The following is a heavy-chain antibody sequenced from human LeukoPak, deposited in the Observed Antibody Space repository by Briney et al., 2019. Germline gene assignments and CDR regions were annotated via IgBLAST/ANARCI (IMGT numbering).Heavy chain of an antibody. CDR3: TRRARYETGDWYYFDY. V-gene: IGHV3-73*01. J-gene: IGHJ4*02. D-gene: IGHD3/OR15-3a*01. CDR1: GFTFSGSA. CDR2: IRSKANSYAT. Sequence: PGGSLRLSCAASGFTFSGSAMHWVRQASGKGLEWVGRIRSKANSYATAYAASVKGRFTISRDDSKNTAYLQMNSLKTEDTAVYYCTRRARYETGDWYYFDYWGQGTLVTVSS.